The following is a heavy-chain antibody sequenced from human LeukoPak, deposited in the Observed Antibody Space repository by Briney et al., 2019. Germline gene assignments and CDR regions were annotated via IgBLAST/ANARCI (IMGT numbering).Heavy chain of an antibody. CDR1: GYTFTSYA. Sequence: ASVKVSCKASGYTFTSYAMNWVRQAPGQGLEWMGWINTNTGNPTYAQGFTGRFVFSLDTSVSTAYLQISSLKAEDTAVYYCARHEGVNSSRAYNWFDPWGQGTLVTVSS. CDR3: ARHEGVNSSRAYNWFDP. J-gene: IGHJ5*02. V-gene: IGHV7-4-1*02. CDR2: INTNTGNP. D-gene: IGHD6-13*01.